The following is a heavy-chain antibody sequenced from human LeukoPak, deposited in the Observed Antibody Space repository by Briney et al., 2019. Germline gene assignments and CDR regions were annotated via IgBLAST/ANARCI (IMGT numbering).Heavy chain of an antibody. CDR3: ARAYMVRGYNWFDP. D-gene: IGHD3-10*01. Sequence: SETLSLTCTVSGGSISGYYWAWIRQPPGKGLEWIGYIYYSGSTNYNPSLKSRVTISVDTSKNQFSLKLSSVTAADTAVYYCARAYMVRGYNWFDPWGQGTLVTVSS. CDR1: GGSISGYY. J-gene: IGHJ5*02. CDR2: IYYSGST. V-gene: IGHV4-59*01.